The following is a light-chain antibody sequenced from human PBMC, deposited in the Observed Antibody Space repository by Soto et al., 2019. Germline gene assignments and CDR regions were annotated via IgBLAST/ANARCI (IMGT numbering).Light chain of an antibody. V-gene: IGKV3-15*01. CDR2: DTS. CDR3: QEYIQWPPGM. CDR1: QFVSSR. J-gene: IGKJ1*01. Sequence: DIVETQSPATLSASPGERVTLSCRASQFVSSRLAWYQRRPGQVPRLLIYDTSTRAPGISAMFSGSGSGTEFTLTISSLQSEDFAVYYCQEYIQWPPGMFGPGTKVDIK.